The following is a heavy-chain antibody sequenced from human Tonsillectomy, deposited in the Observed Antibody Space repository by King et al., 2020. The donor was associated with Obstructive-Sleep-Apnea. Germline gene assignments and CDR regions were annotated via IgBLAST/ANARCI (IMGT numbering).Heavy chain of an antibody. J-gene: IGHJ6*02. Sequence: VQLVESGGGVVQPGGSLRLSCAASGFTLSSYGIHWVRQAPGKGLEWVAFIRYDGSNKYYADSVKGRFTISRDNSKNTLYLQMNSLRVEETAVYYCAKDGRYFAEYGMDVWGQGTTVTVCS. CDR2: IRYDGSNK. CDR3: AKDGRYFAEYGMDV. D-gene: IGHD3-9*01. CDR1: GFTLSSYG. V-gene: IGHV3-30*02.